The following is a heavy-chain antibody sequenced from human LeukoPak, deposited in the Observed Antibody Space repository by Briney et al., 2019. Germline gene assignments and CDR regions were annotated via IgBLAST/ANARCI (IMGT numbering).Heavy chain of an antibody. Sequence: PGGSPRLSCAASGFTFDDYGMNWVRQAPGKGLEWVSGINWNGGSTGYADSVKGRFTISRDNAKNSLYLQMNSLRAEDTALYYCARDFLYCGGDCPPGGYYMDVWGKGTTVTVSS. CDR2: INWNGGST. J-gene: IGHJ6*03. CDR3: ARDFLYCGGDCPPGGYYMDV. V-gene: IGHV3-20*04. D-gene: IGHD2-21*02. CDR1: GFTFDDYG.